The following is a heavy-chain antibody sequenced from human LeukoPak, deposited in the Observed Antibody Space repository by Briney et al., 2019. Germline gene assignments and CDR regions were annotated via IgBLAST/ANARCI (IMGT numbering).Heavy chain of an antibody. CDR1: GASISSYY. Sequence: PSETLSLTCTVSGASISSYYWSWIRQPPGKGLEWIGYIYYSGSTNYNPSLKSRVTISIDTSKSQFSLKLTSVTAADTAVYYCARDQQRAFDIWGQGTMVTVSS. CDR3: ARDQQRAFDI. D-gene: IGHD6-13*01. CDR2: IYYSGST. J-gene: IGHJ3*02. V-gene: IGHV4-59*08.